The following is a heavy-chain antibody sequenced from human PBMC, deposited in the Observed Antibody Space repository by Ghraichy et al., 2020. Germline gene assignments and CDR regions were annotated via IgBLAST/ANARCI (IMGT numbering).Heavy chain of an antibody. Sequence: GGSLRLSCAATGFTFTRYGMHWVRQSPGRGLEWVAFIRYDGTKQVYRDTVKGRFTVSRDISKNTLYLQMDSLRPEDTAFYYCAKPTRESGDGYNSLDSWGRGTLVIVSS. J-gene: IGHJ4*02. V-gene: IGHV3-30*02. CDR1: GFTFTRYG. CDR3: AKPTRESGDGYNSLDS. D-gene: IGHD5-24*01. CDR2: IRYDGTKQ.